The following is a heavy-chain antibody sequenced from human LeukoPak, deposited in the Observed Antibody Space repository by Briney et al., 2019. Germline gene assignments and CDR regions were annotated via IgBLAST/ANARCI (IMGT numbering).Heavy chain of an antibody. D-gene: IGHD2-21*01. J-gene: IGHJ5*02. CDR3: ARDVWGYNWFDP. CDR2: ISYDGSNK. CDR1: GFTFSSYA. Sequence: GRSLRLSCAASGFTFSSYAMHWVRQAPGKGLEWVAVISYDGSNKYYADSVKGRFTISRDNSKNTLYLQMNSLRAEDTAVYYCARDVWGYNWFDPWGQGTLVTVSS. V-gene: IGHV3-30-3*01.